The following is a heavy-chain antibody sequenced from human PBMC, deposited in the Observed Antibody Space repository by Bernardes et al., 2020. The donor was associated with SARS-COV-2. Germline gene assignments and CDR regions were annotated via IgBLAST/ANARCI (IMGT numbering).Heavy chain of an antibody. CDR3: ARESDWNYVFDY. J-gene: IGHJ4*02. V-gene: IGHV3-21*01. Sequence: GWSLILSCAASEFTFRSYAMSWVRQAPGKGLEWVSSITSSSSYKYYADSVKGRFTISRDNAKNSLYLQMNSLRAEDTAVYFCARESDWNYVFDYWGQGTLGTGSS. CDR2: ITSSSSYK. CDR1: EFTFRSYA. D-gene: IGHD1-7*01.